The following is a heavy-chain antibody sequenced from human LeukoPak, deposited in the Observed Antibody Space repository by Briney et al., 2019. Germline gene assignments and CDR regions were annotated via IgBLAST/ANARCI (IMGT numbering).Heavy chain of an antibody. J-gene: IGHJ4*02. CDR3: ARLSPYYGAYYFDY. CDR1: GGPISSSSYY. CDR2: IYYSGST. Sequence: SETLSLTCTVSGGPISSSSYYWGWIRQPPGKGLEWIGAIYYSGSTYYNPSLKSRVTISVDTSKNQFSLKLSSVTAADTAVYYCARLSPYYGAYYFDYWGQGTLVNVSS. V-gene: IGHV4-39*01. D-gene: IGHD4-17*01.